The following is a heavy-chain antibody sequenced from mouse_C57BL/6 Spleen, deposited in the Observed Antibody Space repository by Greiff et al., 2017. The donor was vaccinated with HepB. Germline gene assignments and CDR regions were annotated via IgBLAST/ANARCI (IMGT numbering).Heavy chain of an antibody. CDR3: ASWGIYYGNYFYFDY. CDR1: GYSITSGYY. D-gene: IGHD2-1*01. CDR2: ISYDGSN. V-gene: IGHV3-6*01. J-gene: IGHJ2*01. Sequence: VQLQESGPGLVKPSQSLSLTCSVTGYSITSGYYWNWIRQFPGNKLEWMGYISYDGSNNYNPSLKNRISITRDTSKNQFFLKLNSVTTEDTATYYCASWGIYYGNYFYFDYWGQGTTLTVSS.